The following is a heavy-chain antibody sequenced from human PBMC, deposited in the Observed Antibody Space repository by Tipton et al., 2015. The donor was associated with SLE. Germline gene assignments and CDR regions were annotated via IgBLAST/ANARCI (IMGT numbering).Heavy chain of an antibody. V-gene: IGHV4-59*01. J-gene: IGHJ3*02. CDR2: IYYTGTT. D-gene: IGHD3-10*01. Sequence: TLSLTCTVSCGSLSSYYWSWIRQPPGKGLEWIGYIYYTGTTNYNPSLKSRVTISVDTSKTHFSLKLTSVTAADTAIYYCARTSYGLGNAFDIWGQGTMVTVSS. CDR3: ARTSYGLGNAFDI. CDR1: CGSLSSYY.